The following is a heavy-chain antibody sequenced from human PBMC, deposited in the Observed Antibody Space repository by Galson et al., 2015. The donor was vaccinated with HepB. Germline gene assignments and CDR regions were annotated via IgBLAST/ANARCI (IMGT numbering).Heavy chain of an antibody. CDR3: AKQRYYYDSSGKDFDY. D-gene: IGHD3-22*01. CDR2: IDPSDSYT. V-gene: IGHV5-10-1*01. CDR1: GYSFTSYW. J-gene: IGHJ4*02. Sequence: QSGAEVKKPGESLRISCKGSGYSFTSYWISWVRQMPGKGLEWMGRIDPSDSYTNYSPSFQGHVTISADKSISTAYLQWSSLKASDTAMYYCAKQRYYYDSSGKDFDYWGQGTLVTVSS.